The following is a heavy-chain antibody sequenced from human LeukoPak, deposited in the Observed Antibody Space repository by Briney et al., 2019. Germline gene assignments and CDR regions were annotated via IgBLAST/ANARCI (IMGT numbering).Heavy chain of an antibody. Sequence: SETLSLTCTVSGVSISRYYWSWIRQPAGKGLEWIGRIYTSGITDYNLSLKSRVTMSLDTSKNQFSLKLSSVTAADTAVYYCARHEYSSGWYRYFDYWGQGTLVTVSS. CDR3: ARHEYSSGWYRYFDY. CDR1: GVSISRYY. CDR2: IYTSGIT. D-gene: IGHD6-19*01. V-gene: IGHV4-4*07. J-gene: IGHJ4*02.